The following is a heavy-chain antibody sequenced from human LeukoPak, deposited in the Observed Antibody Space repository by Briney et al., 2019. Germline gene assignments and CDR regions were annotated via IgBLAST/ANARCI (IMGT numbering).Heavy chain of an antibody. CDR3: ARDFYSGSYYEYYFDY. CDR2: ISSSSSYI. J-gene: IGHJ4*02. CDR1: GFTFSSYS. V-gene: IGHV3-21*01. Sequence: GGSLRLSCAASGFTFSSYSMNWVRQAPGKGLEWVSSISSSSSYIYYADSAKGRFTISRDNAKNSLYLQMNSLRAEDTAVYYCARDFYSGSYYEYYFDYWGQGTLVTVSS. D-gene: IGHD1-26*01.